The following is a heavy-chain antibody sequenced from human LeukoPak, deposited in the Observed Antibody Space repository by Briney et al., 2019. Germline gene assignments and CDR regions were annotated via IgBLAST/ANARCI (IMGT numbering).Heavy chain of an antibody. CDR1: GFTFSEYY. D-gene: IGHD3-22*01. Sequence: GGSLRLSCAASGFTFSEYYMSWIRQAPGKGLEWVSYISSSGSTIYYADSVKGRFTISRDNAKNSLFLQMNSLRAEDTAVYYCARDLYYDSSGYYYYWGQGTLVTVSS. V-gene: IGHV3-11*01. J-gene: IGHJ4*02. CDR2: ISSSGSTI. CDR3: ARDLYYDSSGYYYY.